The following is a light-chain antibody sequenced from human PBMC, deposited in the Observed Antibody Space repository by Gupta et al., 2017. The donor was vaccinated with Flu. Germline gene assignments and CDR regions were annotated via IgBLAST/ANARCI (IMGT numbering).Light chain of an antibody. Sequence: EIVLTQSPGTLSLSPGERATLSCWASQSVSNNNLAWYQQKPGQAPRLLIYAASSRASGIPDRFSGSGSGTGFTLTIRRREPEDFAVYYCQQEGSSPRTFGQGTKLEIK. CDR1: QSVSNNN. J-gene: IGKJ2*01. V-gene: IGKV3-20*01. CDR3: QQEGSSPRT. CDR2: AAS.